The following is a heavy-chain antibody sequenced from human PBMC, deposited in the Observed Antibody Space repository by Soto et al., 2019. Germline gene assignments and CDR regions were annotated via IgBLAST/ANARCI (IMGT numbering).Heavy chain of an antibody. CDR2: INSDGSST. J-gene: IGHJ5*02. CDR1: GFTFSSYW. CDR3: ARDHVVSRNWFDP. Sequence: EVQLVESGGGLVQPGGSLRLSCAASGFTFSSYWMHWVRQAPGKGLVWVSRINSDGSSTSYADSVKGRFTISRDNAKNTLDMQMNSLRVEDTAVYYCARDHVVSRNWFDPWGQGTLVTVSS. D-gene: IGHD2-21*01. V-gene: IGHV3-74*01.